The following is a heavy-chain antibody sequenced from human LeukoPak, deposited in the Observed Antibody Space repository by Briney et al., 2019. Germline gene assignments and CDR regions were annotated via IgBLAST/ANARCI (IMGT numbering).Heavy chain of an antibody. V-gene: IGHV4-34*01. J-gene: IGHJ3*02. CDR3: ARGGRIAARGAFDI. CDR2: INHSGST. Sequence: SETLSLTCAVYGGSFSGYYWSWIRQPPGKGLEWIGEINHSGSTNYNPSLKSRVTISVDTSKNQFSLKLSSVTAADTAVYYCARGGRIAARGAFDIWGQGTMVTVSS. D-gene: IGHD6-13*01. CDR1: GGSFSGYY.